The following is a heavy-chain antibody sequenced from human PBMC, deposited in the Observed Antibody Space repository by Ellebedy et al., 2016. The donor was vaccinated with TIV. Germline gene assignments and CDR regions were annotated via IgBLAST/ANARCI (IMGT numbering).Heavy chain of an antibody. J-gene: IGHJ4*02. Sequence: GESLKISCEASGFIFSSYTMNWVRQAPGKGLEWVSYIDSSSSTIYYADSVRGRFTISRDNSKNTLYLQMDSLRAEDTAMYYCARERTSLHSEGAVLDYWGQGTLVTVSS. CDR3: ARERTSLHSEGAVLDY. CDR2: IDSSSSTI. D-gene: IGHD2-15*01. V-gene: IGHV3-48*01. CDR1: GFIFSSYT.